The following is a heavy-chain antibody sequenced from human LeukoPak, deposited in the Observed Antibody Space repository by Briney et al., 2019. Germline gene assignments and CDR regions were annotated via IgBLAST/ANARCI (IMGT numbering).Heavy chain of an antibody. CDR1: GGSISSSSYF. V-gene: IGHV4-39*07. Sequence: SDTLSLPCTVCGGSISSSSYFWGWIPQPPAKGQGWNGSIYYSGSTYYNPSLKRRVNISVDTSKNQFSLKLSSVTAADTAVYYCARGLKPSYYGSGSYLFDPWGQGTLVTVSS. CDR3: ARGLKPSYYGSGSYLFDP. D-gene: IGHD3-10*01. J-gene: IGHJ5*02. CDR2: IYYSGST.